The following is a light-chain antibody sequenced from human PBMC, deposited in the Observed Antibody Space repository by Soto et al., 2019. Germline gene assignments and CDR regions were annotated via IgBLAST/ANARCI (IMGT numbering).Light chain of an antibody. Sequence: DIVMTHSPDSLAVSLGERATINCKSSQSFLYSSNNKNYLAWYQQKPGQPPKLLIYWASTRESGVPDRFSGSGSGTDFTLTISSLQAEDVAVYYCQQYYSTPRTFGQGTKVDNK. J-gene: IGKJ1*01. CDR1: QSFLYSSNNKNY. V-gene: IGKV4-1*01. CDR2: WAS. CDR3: QQYYSTPRT.